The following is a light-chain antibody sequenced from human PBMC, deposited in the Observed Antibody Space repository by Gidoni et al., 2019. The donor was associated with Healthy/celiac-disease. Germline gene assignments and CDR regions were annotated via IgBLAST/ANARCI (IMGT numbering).Light chain of an antibody. V-gene: IGLV1-51*01. Sequence: QSVLTQPPAVSAAPGQKVTISCSGRSSNIWNNYVPWYQQLPGTAPKLLIYDNNKRPSGIPDRFSGSKSGTSATLGITGLQTGDEADYYCGTWDSSLSAVVFGGGTKLTVL. CDR2: DNN. CDR3: GTWDSSLSAVV. CDR1: SSNIWNNY. J-gene: IGLJ2*01.